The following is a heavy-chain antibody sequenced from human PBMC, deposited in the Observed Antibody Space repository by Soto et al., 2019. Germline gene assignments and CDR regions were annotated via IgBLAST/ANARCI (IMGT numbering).Heavy chain of an antibody. CDR2: INGGDGST. D-gene: IGHD4-17*01. J-gene: IGHJ4*02. CDR3: AKIPIMTTVTHYFDY. V-gene: IGHV3-23*01. Sequence: EVQLLESGGGLVQPGGSLRLSCAASGFTFSSYAMSWVRQAPGKGLEWVSTINGGDGSTYYGDPLKGRFTISRDDSKNTLYLQMNSLRAEDTAVYYCAKIPIMTTVTHYFDYWGQGTLVTVSS. CDR1: GFTFSSYA.